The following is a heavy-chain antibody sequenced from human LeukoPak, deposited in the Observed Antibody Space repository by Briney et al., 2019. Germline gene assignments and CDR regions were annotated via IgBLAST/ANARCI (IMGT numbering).Heavy chain of an antibody. V-gene: IGHV1-69*05. CDR2: IIPIFGTA. CDR1: GGTFSSYA. J-gene: IGHJ4*02. CDR3: AGGLALGYCSSTSCYPPFDY. D-gene: IGHD2-2*03. Sequence: GASVKVSCKASGGTFSSYAISWLRQAPGQGLEWMGGIIPIFGTANYTQKFQGRVTITTDESTSTAYLELSSLRSEDTAVYYCAGGLALGYCSSTSCYPPFDYWGQGTLVTVSS.